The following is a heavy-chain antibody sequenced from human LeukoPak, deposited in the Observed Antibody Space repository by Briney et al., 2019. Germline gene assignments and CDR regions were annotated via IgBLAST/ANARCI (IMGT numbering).Heavy chain of an antibody. D-gene: IGHD5-24*01. Sequence: GGSLRLSCAASGFTFSSYAMTWVRQAPGKGLEWVSAICGSGGCTYYADSVKGRFTISRDNSKNTLYLQMNSLRAEDTAVYYCAREMAIIARGAFAFDIWGQGTMVTVSS. V-gene: IGHV3-23*01. J-gene: IGHJ3*02. CDR2: ICGSGGCT. CDR1: GFTFSSYA. CDR3: AREMAIIARGAFAFDI.